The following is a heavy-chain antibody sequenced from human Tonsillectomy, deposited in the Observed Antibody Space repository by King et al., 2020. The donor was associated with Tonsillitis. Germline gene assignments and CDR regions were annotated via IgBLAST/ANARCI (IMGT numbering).Heavy chain of an antibody. Sequence: QLVQSGGGLVKPGGSLRLSCAASGFTFSDYYMSWIRQAPGKGLEWVSYISSSSSYTNYADSVKGRFTISRDNAKNSLYLQMNSLRAEDTAVYYCARREADYCDYFLDYWGQGTLVTVSS. V-gene: IGHV3-11*06. J-gene: IGHJ4*02. CDR2: ISSSSSYT. CDR3: ARREADYCDYFLDY. CDR1: GFTFSDYY. D-gene: IGHD4-17*01.